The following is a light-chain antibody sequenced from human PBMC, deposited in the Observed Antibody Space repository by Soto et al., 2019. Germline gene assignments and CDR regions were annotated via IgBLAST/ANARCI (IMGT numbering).Light chain of an antibody. Sequence: DIQMTQSPSTLSASVGDRVTITCRASQSISSWLAWYQQKPGKAPKLLIYKASSLESGVPSRFSGSGSGTEFTLTIISLQPDDFATYYCQQYNTYWTFGLGTKVEIK. J-gene: IGKJ1*01. CDR3: QQYNTYWT. CDR1: QSISSW. CDR2: KAS. V-gene: IGKV1-5*03.